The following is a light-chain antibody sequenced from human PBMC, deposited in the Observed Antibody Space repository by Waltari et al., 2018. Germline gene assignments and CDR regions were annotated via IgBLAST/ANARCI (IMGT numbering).Light chain of an antibody. CDR2: NDN. V-gene: IGLV3-21*03. J-gene: IGLJ2*01. Sequence: SSVLTQPPSVSVAPTKTATITCGGNNLGSKSVHWYQQRPGQAPVLVVYNDNNRPSGIPARFFGSNSGSTTTLTINRVEVGDEADYFCQVWDDSSDRVVFGEGTKLTVL. CDR3: QVWDDSSDRVV. CDR1: NLGSKS.